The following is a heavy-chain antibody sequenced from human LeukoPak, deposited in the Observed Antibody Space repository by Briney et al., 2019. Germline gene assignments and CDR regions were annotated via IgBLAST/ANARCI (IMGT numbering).Heavy chain of an antibody. Sequence: GGSLRPSCAASGFTFSSYAMRWVRHAPGEGLEWVAAISGSGGRTYYADSGTGRFTISRDHSKHPLYLRMNSLRAEDTAVYYWAKVVASPITGPFDYWGQGTLVTVSS. D-gene: IGHD5-12*01. CDR1: GFTFSSYA. CDR3: AKVVASPITGPFDY. CDR2: ISGSGGRT. J-gene: IGHJ4*02. V-gene: IGHV3-23*01.